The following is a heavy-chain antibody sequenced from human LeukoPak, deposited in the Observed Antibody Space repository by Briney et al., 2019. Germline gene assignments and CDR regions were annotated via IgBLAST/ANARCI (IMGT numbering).Heavy chain of an antibody. J-gene: IGHJ4*02. CDR3: ARVKWRGPTSSGWLDY. CDR2: TYYRSKWYN. D-gene: IGHD6-19*01. Sequence: SQTLSLACAIPGDSVSSNSVAWNWIRQSPSRGLEWLGRTYYRSKWYNDYAVSVKSRITINPETSKDQFSLHLNSMTPEDTAVYYYARVKWRGPTSSGWLDYWGQGTLVTVSS. CDR1: GDSVSSNSVA. V-gene: IGHV6-1*01.